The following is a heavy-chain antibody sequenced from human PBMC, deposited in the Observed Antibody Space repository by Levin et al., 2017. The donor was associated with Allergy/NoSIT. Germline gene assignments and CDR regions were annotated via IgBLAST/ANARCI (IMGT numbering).Heavy chain of an antibody. D-gene: IGHD3-16*01. CDR1: GFTFSSYA. J-gene: IGHJ4*02. V-gene: IGHV3-23*01. CDR2: ISGSGGST. CDR3: ANSWGRFY. Sequence: GESLKISCAASGFTFSSYAMSWVRQAPGKGLEWVSAISGSGGSTYYADSVKGRFTISRDNSKNTLYLQMNSLRAEDTAVYYCANSWGRFYWGQGTLVTVSS.